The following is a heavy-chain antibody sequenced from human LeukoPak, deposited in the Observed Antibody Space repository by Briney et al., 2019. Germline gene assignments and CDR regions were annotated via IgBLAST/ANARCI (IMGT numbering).Heavy chain of an antibody. CDR1: GGSISSYY. CDR3: ARGSSSWTSPHDPMVTTLVYYFDY. D-gene: IGHD4-17*01. J-gene: IGHJ4*02. Sequence: SETLSLTCTVSGGSISSYYWSWIRQPPGKGLEWIGYIYYSGSTNYNPSLKSRVTISVDTSKNQFSLKLSSVTAADTAVYYCARGSSSWTSPHDPMVTTLVYYFDYWGQGTLVTVSS. V-gene: IGHV4-59*01. CDR2: IYYSGST.